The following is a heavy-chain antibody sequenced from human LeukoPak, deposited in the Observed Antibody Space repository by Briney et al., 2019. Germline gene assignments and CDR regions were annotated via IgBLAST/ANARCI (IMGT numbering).Heavy chain of an antibody. CDR1: GFTFSSYG. Sequence: GGSLRLSCAASGFTFSSYGMHWVRQAPGKGLEWVAFIRYDGSNKYYADSVKGRFTISRDNSKNTLYLQMNSLRAEDTAVYYCAKEGIAAAGKRYYFDYWGQGTLVTVSS. D-gene: IGHD6-13*01. V-gene: IGHV3-30*02. CDR3: AKEGIAAAGKRYYFDY. CDR2: IRYDGSNK. J-gene: IGHJ4*02.